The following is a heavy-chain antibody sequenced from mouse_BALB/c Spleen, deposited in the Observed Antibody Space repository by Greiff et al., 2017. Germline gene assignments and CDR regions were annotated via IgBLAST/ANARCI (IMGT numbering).Heavy chain of an antibody. J-gene: IGHJ3*01. CDR3: ARGDYGNSAWFAY. D-gene: IGHD2-1*01. V-gene: IGHV5-6-5*01. CDR2: ISSGGST. CDR1: GFTFSSYA. Sequence: EVMLVESGGGLVKPGGSLKLSCAASGFTFSSYAMSWVRQTPEKRLEWVASISSGGSTYYPDSVNGRFTISSDNARNILYLQMSSLRAEDTAIYYCARGDYGNSAWFAYWGQGTLVTVSA.